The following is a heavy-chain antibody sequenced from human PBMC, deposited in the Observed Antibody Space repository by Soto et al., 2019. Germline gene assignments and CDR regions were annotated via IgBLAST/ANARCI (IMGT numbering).Heavy chain of an antibody. CDR1: GYVFTSFA. CDR3: ARHQSGAGKGAFHWFDP. V-gene: IGHV1-3*04. D-gene: IGHD3-10*01. Sequence: GASVKVSCKTSGYVFTSFAIHWMRQAPGQGPEWMGWINTGNGDSKYSEKFQDRVTITRDTSATTAYMELSSLKASDTAMYYCARHQSGAGKGAFHWFDPWGQGTLVTVSS. CDR2: INTGNGDS. J-gene: IGHJ5*02.